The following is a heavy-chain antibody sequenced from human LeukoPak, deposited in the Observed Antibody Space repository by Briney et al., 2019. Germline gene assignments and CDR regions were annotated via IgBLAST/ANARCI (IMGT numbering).Heavy chain of an antibody. CDR1: GFTFSSYS. CDR2: ISSTSSTV. V-gene: IGHV3-48*01. CDR3: ARGRDSSSSYPGY. Sequence: GGSLRLSCAVSGFTFSSYSMTWVRQAPGKGLEWVSYISSTSSTVYYADSVKGRFTISRDDVKNSLYLQMNSLRAEDTAVYYCARGRDSSSSYPGYWGQGTLVTVSS. D-gene: IGHD6-6*01. J-gene: IGHJ4*02.